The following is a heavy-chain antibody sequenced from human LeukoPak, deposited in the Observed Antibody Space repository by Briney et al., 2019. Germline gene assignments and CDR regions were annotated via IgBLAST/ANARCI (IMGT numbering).Heavy chain of an antibody. CDR2: IYYSGST. Sequence: PPETLSLTCTVSGGSISSYYWSWIRQPPGKGLEWIGYIYYSGSTNYNPSLKSRVTISVDTSKNQFSLKLSSVTAADTAVYYCARHKSSGWYVYVLDYWGQGTLVTVSS. J-gene: IGHJ4*02. D-gene: IGHD6-19*01. CDR3: ARHKSSGWYVYVLDY. V-gene: IGHV4-59*08. CDR1: GGSISSYY.